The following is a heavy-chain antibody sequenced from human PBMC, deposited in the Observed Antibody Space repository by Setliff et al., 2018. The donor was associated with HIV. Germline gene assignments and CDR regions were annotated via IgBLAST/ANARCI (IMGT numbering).Heavy chain of an antibody. CDR2: RYHNGNT. CDR1: GDFFSSDYY. CDR3: ARGIENFWSGYIR. Sequence: PSETLSLTCTVSGDFFSSDYYWSWIRLPPGKGLEWIGTRYHNGNTNQNPSLKSRVAISVDTSKNLFFLKLTSVTPADTAVYYCARGIENFWSGYIRWGQGTLVTVSS. D-gene: IGHD3-3*01. J-gene: IGHJ4*02. V-gene: IGHV4-61*03.